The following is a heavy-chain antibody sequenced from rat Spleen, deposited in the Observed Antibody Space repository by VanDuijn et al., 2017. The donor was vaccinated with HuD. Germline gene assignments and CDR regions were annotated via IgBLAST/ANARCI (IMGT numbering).Heavy chain of an antibody. V-gene: IGHV7-6*01. CDR2: IRNKAKSYTT. CDR1: GFTFTDFY. Sequence: EVKLLESGGGLVQPGGSLRLSCAASGFTFTDFYMSWIRQSPGKAPEWLSFIRNKAKSYTTEYNPSVKGRFTISRDETQNVLYLQMNTLRAEDTAIYYCAKHGAYYYDVMDAWGQGILVTVSS. CDR3: AKHGAYYYDVMDA. D-gene: IGHD1-12*01. J-gene: IGHJ4*01.